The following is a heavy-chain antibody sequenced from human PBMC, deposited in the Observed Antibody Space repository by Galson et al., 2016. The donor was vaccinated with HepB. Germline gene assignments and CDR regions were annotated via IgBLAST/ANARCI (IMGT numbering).Heavy chain of an antibody. Sequence: ETLSLTCTVSGGSISPSFWSWIRQPPGKGLEWIAYIYYSGTTNYIPSLNSRVTISLDTSKSQFSLKVTSVTAADTAVYYCARSYGGYAFDIWGQGTMVTVSS. CDR1: GGSISPSF. V-gene: IGHV4-59*01. CDR3: ARSYGGYAFDI. D-gene: IGHD4-23*01. CDR2: IYYSGTT. J-gene: IGHJ3*02.